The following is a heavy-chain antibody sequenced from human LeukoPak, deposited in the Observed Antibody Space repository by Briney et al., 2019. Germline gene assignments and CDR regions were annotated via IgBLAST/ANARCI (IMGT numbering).Heavy chain of an antibody. V-gene: IGHV1-18*01. D-gene: IGHD1-26*01. CDR2: ISAYSGNT. Sequence: ASVKVSCKTSGYTFTSYNINWVRQAPGQGLEWMGWISAYSGNTNYAQKLRGRVTMTTGTSTNTAYMDLRGLISDDTAVYYCARDRGIVGAKPIFDNWGQGTLVTVSS. CDR3: ARDRGIVGAKPIFDN. J-gene: IGHJ4*02. CDR1: GYTFTSYN.